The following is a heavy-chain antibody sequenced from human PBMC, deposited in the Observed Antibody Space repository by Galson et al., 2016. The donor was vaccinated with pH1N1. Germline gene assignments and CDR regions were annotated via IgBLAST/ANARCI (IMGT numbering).Heavy chain of an antibody. CDR3: ATMKAVSGPLYMDV. J-gene: IGHJ6*03. V-gene: IGHV4-39*07. CDR1: GGSVTSSSYY. CDR2: LYDRGST. D-gene: IGHD3-22*01. Sequence: SETLSLTCTVSGGSVTSSSYYWGWIRQPPGRGLEWIGSLYDRGSTYYNSALTSRVAISIDTSKNQFSLKVNSVTAADAAVYYCATMKAVSGPLYMDVCGKATTVTVTS.